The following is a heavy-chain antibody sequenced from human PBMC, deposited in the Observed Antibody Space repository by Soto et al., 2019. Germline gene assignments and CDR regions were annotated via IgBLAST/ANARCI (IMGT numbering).Heavy chain of an antibody. CDR3: ARDWEQQLVSYYYGMDV. CDR1: GYTLTSYG. D-gene: IGHD6-13*01. CDR2: ISAYNGNT. Sequence: ASVKVSCKASGYTLTSYGISWVRQAPGQGLEWMGWISAYNGNTNYAQKLQGRVTMTTDTSTSTAYMELRSLRSDDTAVYYCARDWEQQLVSYYYGMDVWGQGTTVTVSS. J-gene: IGHJ6*02. V-gene: IGHV1-18*04.